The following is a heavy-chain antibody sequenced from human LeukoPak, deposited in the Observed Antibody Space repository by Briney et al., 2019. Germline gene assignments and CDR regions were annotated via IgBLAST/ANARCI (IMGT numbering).Heavy chain of an antibody. Sequence: ASVKVSCKASGYTFTSYAMHWVRQAPGQRLEWMGWINAGNGNTKYSQKFQGRVTMTTDTSTRIAYMELRSLKSDDTAVYYCARVDYGDYGWLDPWGQGTLVTVSS. CDR3: ARVDYGDYGWLDP. D-gene: IGHD4-17*01. CDR1: GYTFTSYA. J-gene: IGHJ5*02. CDR2: INAGNGNT. V-gene: IGHV1-3*01.